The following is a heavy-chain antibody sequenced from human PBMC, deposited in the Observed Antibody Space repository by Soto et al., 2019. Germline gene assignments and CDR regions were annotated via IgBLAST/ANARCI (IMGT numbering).Heavy chain of an antibody. CDR1: GYTFTSYA. Sequence: ASVKVSCKASGYTFTSYAMHWVRQAPGQSLEWMGWINAGNGNTKFSQKFQGRITMTRDTSTSTVYMELSSLRSEDTAVYYCARTTMTFYYFDFWGQGTLVTVSS. J-gene: IGHJ4*02. CDR2: INAGNGNT. CDR3: ARTTMTFYYFDF. D-gene: IGHD4-17*01. V-gene: IGHV1-3*01.